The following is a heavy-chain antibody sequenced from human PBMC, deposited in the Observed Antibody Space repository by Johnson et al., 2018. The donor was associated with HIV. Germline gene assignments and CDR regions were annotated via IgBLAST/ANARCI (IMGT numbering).Heavy chain of an antibody. D-gene: IGHD1-26*01. V-gene: IGHV3-30*04. CDR3: SRDPPYSGSTAAFDI. CDR2: IPYDGSNK. Sequence: QVQLVESGGGVVQPGRSLRLSCAASGFTFSSYAMHWVRQAPGKGLGWVAVIPYDGSNKYYADSVKGRFTISRDNSKNTLYLQMNSLGAEDTAVYYCSRDPPYSGSTAAFDIWGQGTMVTVSS. CDR1: GFTFSSYA. J-gene: IGHJ3*02.